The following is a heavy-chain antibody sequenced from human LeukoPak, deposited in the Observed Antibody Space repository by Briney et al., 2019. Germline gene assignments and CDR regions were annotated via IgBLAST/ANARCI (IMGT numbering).Heavy chain of an antibody. CDR1: GFTFSNYA. D-gene: IGHD5/OR15-5a*01. CDR3: AKSSMVSTFFFDC. CDR2: MTGSGDST. J-gene: IGHJ4*02. Sequence: GGSLRLSCAASGFTFSNYAMSWVRQAPGKGLEWVSAMTGSGDSTYCADSVKGRFTISRDNSKNTLSLQMNSLRAEDTAVYYCAKSSMVSTFFFDCWGQGTLVAVSS. V-gene: IGHV3-23*01.